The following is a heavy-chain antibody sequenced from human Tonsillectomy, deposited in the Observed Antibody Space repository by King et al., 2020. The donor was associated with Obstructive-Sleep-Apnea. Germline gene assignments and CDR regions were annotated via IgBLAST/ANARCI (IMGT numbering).Heavy chain of an antibody. CDR2: SSWNSGSI. J-gene: IGHJ4*02. D-gene: IGHD3-9*01. CDR3: AKSYYDILTGYPDY. CDR1: VFTFDDYS. V-gene: IGHV3-9*01. Sequence: VQLVESWGGLVQPGRSLRLSCAASVFTFDDYSMHWVLQAPGKGLEWVSCSSWNSGSIRYAYSVKGPFTTARANAKNSLYLQMNSLRAEDTALYYCAKSYYDILTGYPDYWGQGTLVTVSS.